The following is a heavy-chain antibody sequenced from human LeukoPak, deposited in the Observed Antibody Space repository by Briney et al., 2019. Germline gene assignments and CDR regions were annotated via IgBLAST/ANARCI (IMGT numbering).Heavy chain of an antibody. Sequence: ASVKVSCKVSGYTFTDYYMHWVQQAPGKGLEWMGLVDPEDGETIYAEKFQGRVTITADTSTDTAYMELSRLRSEDTAVYYCATGNPTYGDYDYWGQGTLVTVSS. CDR1: GYTFTDYY. CDR3: ATGNPTYGDYDY. D-gene: IGHD4-17*01. J-gene: IGHJ4*02. V-gene: IGHV1-69-2*01. CDR2: VDPEDGET.